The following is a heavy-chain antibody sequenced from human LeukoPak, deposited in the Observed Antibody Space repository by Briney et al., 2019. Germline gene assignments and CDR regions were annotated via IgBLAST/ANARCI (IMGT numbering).Heavy chain of an antibody. Sequence: PGGSLRLSCTASGFTFSSYALSWVRQAPGKGLEWVSGISGSGGSTFYADSVKGRFTISRDNSKNTLYLQMNSLRAEDTAVYYCAKDKEATTVTTLFFDYWGQGTLVTVSS. CDR1: GFTFSSYA. D-gene: IGHD4-11*01. CDR2: ISGSGGST. V-gene: IGHV3-23*01. J-gene: IGHJ4*02. CDR3: AKDKEATTVTTLFFDY.